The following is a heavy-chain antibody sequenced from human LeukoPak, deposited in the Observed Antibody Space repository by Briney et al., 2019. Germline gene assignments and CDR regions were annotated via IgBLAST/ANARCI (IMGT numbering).Heavy chain of an antibody. J-gene: IGHJ4*02. CDR3: AKDSKPSYSSSWNYFDY. Sequence: GGSLRLSCAASGFTFDDYAMHWVRHAPGKGLEWVSLISSNGGSTYYADSVKGRFTISRDNSKNSLYLQMNSLRADDTALYYCAKDSKPSYSSSWNYFDYWGQGTLVTVSS. D-gene: IGHD6-13*01. CDR2: ISSNGGST. CDR1: GFTFDDYA. V-gene: IGHV3-43D*03.